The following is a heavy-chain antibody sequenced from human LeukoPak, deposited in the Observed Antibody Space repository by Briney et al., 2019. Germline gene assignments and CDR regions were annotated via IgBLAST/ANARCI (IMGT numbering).Heavy chain of an antibody. CDR1: GGTFSGYA. Sequence: GSSVKVSCKASGGTFSGYAISWVRQAPGQGLEWMGRIIPILGIANYAQKFQGRVTITADKSTSTAYMELSSLRSEDTAVYYCASLVDTAMVTEDDAFDIWGQGTMVTVSS. D-gene: IGHD5-18*01. J-gene: IGHJ3*02. V-gene: IGHV1-69*04. CDR2: IIPILGIA. CDR3: ASLVDTAMVTEDDAFDI.